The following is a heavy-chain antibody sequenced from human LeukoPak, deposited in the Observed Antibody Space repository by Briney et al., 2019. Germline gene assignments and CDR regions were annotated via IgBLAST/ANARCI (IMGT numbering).Heavy chain of an antibody. CDR3: ARARGVRYYFDY. V-gene: IGHV3-30-3*01. CDR1: GFTFCSYA. D-gene: IGHD4-23*01. J-gene: IGHJ4*02. CDR2: ISYDGSNK. Sequence: GGSLRLSCAASGFTFCSYAMHWVRQAPGKGLEWVAVISYDGSNKYYADSVKGRFTISRDNSKNTLYLQMNSLRAEDTAVYYCARARGVRYYFDYWGQGTLVTVSS.